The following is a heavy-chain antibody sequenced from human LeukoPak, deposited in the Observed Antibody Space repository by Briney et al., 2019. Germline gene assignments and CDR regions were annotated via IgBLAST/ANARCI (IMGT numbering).Heavy chain of an antibody. V-gene: IGHV3-48*03. CDR2: ISSSGSTI. CDR1: GFTFSSYE. D-gene: IGHD5-24*01. Sequence: GGSLRLSCAASGFTFSSYEMNWVRQAPGKGLEWVSYISSSGSTIYYADSVKGRFTISRDNAKNSLYLQMNSLRAEDTAVYYCAREDGYSPYYFDYWGQGTLVTVSS. J-gene: IGHJ4*02. CDR3: AREDGYSPYYFDY.